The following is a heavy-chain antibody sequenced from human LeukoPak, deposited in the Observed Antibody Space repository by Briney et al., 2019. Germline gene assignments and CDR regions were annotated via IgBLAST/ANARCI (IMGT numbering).Heavy chain of an antibody. CDR1: GYTFTDDY. J-gene: IGHJ4*02. V-gene: IGHV1-69-2*01. D-gene: IGHD6-19*01. CDR2: VDPEDGET. Sequence: GATVKISRKASGYTFTDDYIHWVQQAPGKGLEWVGRVDPEDGETLYAENFQGRVTITADTSTDTAYMDLSSLRSEDTAVYYCARDRHNGWIDYWGQGTLVTVSS. CDR3: ARDRHNGWIDY.